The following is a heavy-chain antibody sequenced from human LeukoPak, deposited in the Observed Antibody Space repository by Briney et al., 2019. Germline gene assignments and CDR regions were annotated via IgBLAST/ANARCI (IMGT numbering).Heavy chain of an antibody. CDR3: AKDQSNRFCSGGSCSTTHDY. D-gene: IGHD2-15*01. Sequence: GGSLRLSCAASGFTFSSYAMSWVRQAPGKGLEWVSAISGSGGSTYYADSVKGRFTISRDNSKNTLYLQMNGLRGDDTAVYYCAKDQSNRFCSGGSCSTTHDYWGQGTLVTVSS. J-gene: IGHJ4*02. V-gene: IGHV3-23*01. CDR2: ISGSGGST. CDR1: GFTFSSYA.